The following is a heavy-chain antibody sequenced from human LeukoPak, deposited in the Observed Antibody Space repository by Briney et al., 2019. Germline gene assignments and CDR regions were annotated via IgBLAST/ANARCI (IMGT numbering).Heavy chain of an antibody. D-gene: IGHD6-19*01. J-gene: IGHJ4*02. CDR3: ARDPSQWLGPPLDF. V-gene: IGHV1-18*01. CDR2: ISASNGNT. CDR1: GYTFAIYG. Sequence: ASVKVSCKSSGYTFAIYGITWVRQAHGQGLEWMGWISASNGNTNYAQQLQGRVTMTTDTSTTTAYMELRSLRSDDTAVYYCARDPSQWLGPPLDFWGQGTLVTVSS.